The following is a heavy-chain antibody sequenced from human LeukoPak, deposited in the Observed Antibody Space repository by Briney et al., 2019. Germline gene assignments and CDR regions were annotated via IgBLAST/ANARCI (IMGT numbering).Heavy chain of an antibody. D-gene: IGHD5-12*01. J-gene: IGHJ4*02. CDR2: ISSSGGNT. CDR3: AKDRPTWPIDY. Sequence: PGGSLRLSCAASGCTFSSYSMSWVRQAPGKGLEWVSSISSSGGNTYYPDSVKGRFTISRDNSKNTMYLQMNSLRAEDTAVYYCAKDRPTWPIDYWGQGTLVTVSS. CDR1: GCTFSSYS. V-gene: IGHV3-23*01.